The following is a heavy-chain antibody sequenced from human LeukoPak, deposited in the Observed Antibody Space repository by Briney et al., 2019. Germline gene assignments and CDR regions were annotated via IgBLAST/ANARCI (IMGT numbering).Heavy chain of an antibody. V-gene: IGHV3-53*01. CDR1: GFTFSRYW. CDR2: IYSGGST. J-gene: IGHJ4*02. Sequence: GGSLRLSCAASGFTFSRYWMNWVRQAPGKGLEWVSVIYSGGSTYYADSVKGRFTISRDNSKSTLYIQMNSLRAEDTAVYYCARAKPKNMVRGLIMRRESRYYFDYWGQGTLVTVSS. CDR3: ARAKPKNMVRGLIMRRESRYYFDY. D-gene: IGHD3-10*01.